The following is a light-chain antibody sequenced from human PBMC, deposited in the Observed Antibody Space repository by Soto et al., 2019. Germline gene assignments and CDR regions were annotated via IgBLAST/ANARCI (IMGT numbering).Light chain of an antibody. CDR2: GAS. V-gene: IGKV3-15*01. J-gene: IGKJ2*01. CDR1: QSVSSN. CDR3: QQYNNWPPYT. Sequence: EIVMTQSPATLSVSPGERATLSCRASQSVSSNLAWYQQKPGQAPRLLIYGASTRATGIPARFSGSGSGTEFTLTIRRLQSEDFAFYYCQQYNNWPPYTFGQGTKLEIK.